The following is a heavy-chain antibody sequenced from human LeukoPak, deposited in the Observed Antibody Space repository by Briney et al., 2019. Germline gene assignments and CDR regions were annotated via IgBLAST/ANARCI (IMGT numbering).Heavy chain of an antibody. J-gene: IGHJ4*02. CDR2: ISSSSSYI. CDR1: GFTFSSYS. CDR3: ARSCGGDCYPDY. V-gene: IGHV3-21*01. Sequence: PGGSLRLSCAASGFTFSSYSMNWVRQAPGKGLEWVSSISSSSSYIYYADSVKGRFTISRDNAKNSLYLQMNSLRAEDTAMYYCARSCGGDCYPDYWGQGTLVTVSS. D-gene: IGHD2-21*02.